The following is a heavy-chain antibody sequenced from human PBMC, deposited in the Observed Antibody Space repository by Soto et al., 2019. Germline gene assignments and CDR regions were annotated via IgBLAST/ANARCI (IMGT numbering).Heavy chain of an antibody. Sequence: EVQLLESGGDLVQPGGSLRLSCVASGITFGSRAMSWVRQTPGEGLEWVSAISGRGDSSYYADSVKGRFTISRDNSKNTLYLQMNSLRAEDTAVYYCANAYCSSTSCRAEYFQHWGQGTLVTVSS. CDR1: GITFGSRA. V-gene: IGHV3-23*01. CDR3: ANAYCSSTSCRAEYFQH. CDR2: ISGRGDSS. D-gene: IGHD2-2*01. J-gene: IGHJ1*01.